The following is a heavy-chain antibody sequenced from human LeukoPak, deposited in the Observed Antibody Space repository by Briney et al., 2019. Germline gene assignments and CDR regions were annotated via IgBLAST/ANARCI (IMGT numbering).Heavy chain of an antibody. CDR3: ATSRDFYDSSGYYPYYFDC. Sequence: GGSLRLSCAASGFDFSAFGMNWVRQAPGKGLEWVAVISYDGSQKYYADSVKGRFTISRDNSKNTLYLQMNSLRAEDTAVYYCATSRDFYDSSGYYPYYFDCWGQGTLVTVSS. V-gene: IGHV3-30*03. D-gene: IGHD3-22*01. CDR1: GFDFSAFG. J-gene: IGHJ4*02. CDR2: ISYDGSQK.